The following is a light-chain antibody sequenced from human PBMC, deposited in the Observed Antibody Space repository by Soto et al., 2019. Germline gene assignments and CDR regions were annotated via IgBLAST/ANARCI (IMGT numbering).Light chain of an antibody. CDR3: QQRSNWLFT. Sequence: EIVLTQSPATLSLSPGERATLSCRASQSVSSYLAWYQQKPGQAPRLLIYDASNRATGIPARFSGSGSGTAFHLTISSLEPEDFAVYYCQQRSNWLFTFGPGNKVDIK. CDR1: QSVSSY. J-gene: IGKJ3*01. CDR2: DAS. V-gene: IGKV3-11*01.